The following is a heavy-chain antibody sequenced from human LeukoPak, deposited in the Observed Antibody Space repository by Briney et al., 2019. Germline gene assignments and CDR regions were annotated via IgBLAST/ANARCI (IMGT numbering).Heavy chain of an antibody. CDR2: IHPDGSEI. J-gene: IGHJ4*02. Sequence: GGSLRLSCAASGFTFGDYWMSWVRQVPGRGLEWVATIHPDGSEIHYVDSVKGRFTISRDNTKDSLFLQMTSLRAEDTAVYYCATPHPRSGSYFVYWGQGTLVTVFS. CDR1: GFTFGDYW. D-gene: IGHD3-10*01. V-gene: IGHV3-7*01. CDR3: ATPHPRSGSYFVY.